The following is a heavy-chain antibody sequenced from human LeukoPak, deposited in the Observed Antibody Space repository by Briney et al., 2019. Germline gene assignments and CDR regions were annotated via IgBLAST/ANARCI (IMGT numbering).Heavy chain of an antibody. CDR1: GYTFTSYY. Sequence: ASVKVSCKASGYTFTSYYMHWVRQAPGQGLEWMGGIIPIFGTANYAQKFQGRVTITTDESTSTAYMELSSLRSEDTAVYYCARDLLSTIFGSYPYYYMDVWGKGTTVTVSS. D-gene: IGHD3-3*01. CDR2: IIPIFGTA. CDR3: ARDLLSTIFGSYPYYYMDV. J-gene: IGHJ6*03. V-gene: IGHV1-69*05.